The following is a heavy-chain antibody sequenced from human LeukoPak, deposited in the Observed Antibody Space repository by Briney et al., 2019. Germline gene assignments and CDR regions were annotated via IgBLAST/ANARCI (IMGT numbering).Heavy chain of an antibody. Sequence: PSETLSLTCTVSGYSISSGYYWGWIRQPPGKGLEWIGSGSTYYNPSLKSRVTISVDTSKNQFSLKLSSVTAADTAVYYCASVAGGYSYGYMDYWGQGTLVTVSS. CDR1: GYSISSGYY. J-gene: IGHJ4*02. CDR3: ASVAGGYSYGYMDY. D-gene: IGHD5-18*01. CDR2: SGST. V-gene: IGHV4-38-2*02.